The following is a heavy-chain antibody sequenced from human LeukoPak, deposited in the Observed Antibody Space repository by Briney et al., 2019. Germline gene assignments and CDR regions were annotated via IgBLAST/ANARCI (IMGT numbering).Heavy chain of an antibody. J-gene: IGHJ6*03. CDR2: IYTSGST. V-gene: IGHV4-4*07. D-gene: IGHD4-17*01. CDR1: GGSISSYY. Sequence: SETLSLTCTVSGGSISSYYWSWIRQPAGKGLEWIGRIYTSGSTNYNPSLKSRVTMSVDTSKNQFSLKLSSVTAADTAVYYCAARTVTTGYYYMDVWGKGTTVTVSS. CDR3: AARTVTTGYYYMDV.